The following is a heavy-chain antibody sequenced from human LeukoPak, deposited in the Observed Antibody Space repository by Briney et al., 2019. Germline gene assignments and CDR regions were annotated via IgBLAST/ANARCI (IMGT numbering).Heavy chain of an antibody. V-gene: IGHV4-61*02. Sequence: PSETLSLTCTVSGGSINSGSYYWSWIRQPAGKGLEWIGRIYTSGSTNYNPSLKSRVTISVDTSKNQFSLKLSSVTAADTAVYYCAREGGGGYCSSTSCYIVSYYYYYMDVWGKGTTVTVSS. J-gene: IGHJ6*03. CDR3: AREGGGGYCSSTSCYIVSYYYYYMDV. CDR1: GGSINSGSYY. CDR2: IYTSGST. D-gene: IGHD2-2*02.